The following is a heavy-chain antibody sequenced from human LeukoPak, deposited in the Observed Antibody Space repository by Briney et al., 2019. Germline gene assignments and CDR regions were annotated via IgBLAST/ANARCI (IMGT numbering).Heavy chain of an antibody. CDR1: GGSFSGYY. J-gene: IGHJ2*01. CDR3: ATTIFGVVTYFDL. Sequence: PSETLSLTCAVYGGSFSGYYWSWIRQPPGKGLEWIGEINHSGSTNYNPSLKSRVTISVDTSKNQFSLKLSSVTAADTAVYYCATTIFGVVTYFDLWGRGTLVTVSS. CDR2: INHSGST. D-gene: IGHD3-3*01. V-gene: IGHV4-34*01.